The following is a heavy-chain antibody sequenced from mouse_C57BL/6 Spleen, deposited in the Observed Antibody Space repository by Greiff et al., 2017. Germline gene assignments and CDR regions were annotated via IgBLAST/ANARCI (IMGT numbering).Heavy chain of an antibody. Sequence: QVQLQQSGPGLVAPSQSLSITCTVSGFSLTSYGVDWVRQPPGKGLEWLGVIWGGGSTNYNSALMSRLSISKDNSKSQVFLKMNSLQTDDTAMYYCAKLGPYYYGSSYEGFAYWGQGTLVTVSA. J-gene: IGHJ3*01. V-gene: IGHV2-9*01. CDR3: AKLGPYYYGSSYEGFAY. CDR2: IWGGGST. D-gene: IGHD1-1*01. CDR1: GFSLTSYG.